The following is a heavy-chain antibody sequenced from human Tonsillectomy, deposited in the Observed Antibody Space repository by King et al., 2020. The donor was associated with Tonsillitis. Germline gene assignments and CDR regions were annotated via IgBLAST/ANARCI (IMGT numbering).Heavy chain of an antibody. Sequence: QLVQSGAEVKKPGESLKISCKGSGYNFTSYWIGWVRQMPGKGLEWMGIINPRDSDTRYSPSFQGQVTISADKSLSTAYLQWSSLKASDSAMYYCSRCAFCGADRPVVNPNYYYYYYMDVWGKGTTVTVS. D-gene: IGHD2-21*02. J-gene: IGHJ6*03. CDR3: SRCAFCGADRPVVNPNYYYYYYMDV. CDR2: INPRDSDT. CDR1: GYNFTSYW. V-gene: IGHV5-51*03.